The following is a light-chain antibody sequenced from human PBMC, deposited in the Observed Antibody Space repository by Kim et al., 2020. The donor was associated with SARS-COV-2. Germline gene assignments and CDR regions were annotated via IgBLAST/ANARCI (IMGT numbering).Light chain of an antibody. V-gene: IGLV1-44*01. CDR2: NNN. Sequence: ELTQPPSASGTPGQRVTISCSGSTSNIGSNYVNWYQQLPGTAPKLLIYNNNRRPSGVPDRFSGSRSGTSASLAISGLQSEDEGEYYCATWDDSLRGVLFGGGTKLTVL. CDR1: TSNIGSNY. J-gene: IGLJ2*01. CDR3: ATWDDSLRGVL.